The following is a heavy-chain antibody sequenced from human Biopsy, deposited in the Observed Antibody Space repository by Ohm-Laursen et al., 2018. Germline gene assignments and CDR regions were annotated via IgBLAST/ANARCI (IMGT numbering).Heavy chain of an antibody. CDR1: GFTYTNYA. Sequence: SLRLSCAASGFTYTNYAMSWVRQAPGKGLEWVAAIWYDGSNKNYADSVKGRFTISRDNSKNTLYLQMNSLRGEDTAVYYCAKCMTGGSNYYFHHCGQGTLVTVSS. D-gene: IGHD2-8*01. V-gene: IGHV3-33*06. CDR2: IWYDGSNK. CDR3: AKCMTGGSNYYFHH. J-gene: IGHJ4*02.